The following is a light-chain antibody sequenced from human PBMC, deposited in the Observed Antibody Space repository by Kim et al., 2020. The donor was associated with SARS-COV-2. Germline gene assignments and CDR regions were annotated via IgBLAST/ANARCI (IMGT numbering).Light chain of an antibody. J-gene: IGKJ2*01. CDR2: DVS. CDR3: QQYEDLPYT. CDR1: EDIGNL. Sequence: SSFGNRITITCPAREDIGNLLNWFQQKPGKAPQLLIYDVSTLERGVPTRFSGGISGTDYTFTISRLQPEDIATYFCQQYEDLPYTFGRGTKLEI. V-gene: IGKV1-33*01.